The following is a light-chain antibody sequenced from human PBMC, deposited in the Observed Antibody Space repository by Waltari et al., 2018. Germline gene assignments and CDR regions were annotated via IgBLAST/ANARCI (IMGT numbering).Light chain of an antibody. J-gene: IGLJ2*01. CDR1: SSDVGGYNY. Sequence: QSALTQPASVSGSPGQSITIPCPGTSSDVGGYNYVPWFQQHPGKAPKLMIYDVSNRPSGVSNRFSGSKSGNTASLTISGLQAEDEADYYCSSYTSSSTLVFGGGTKLTVL. V-gene: IGLV2-14*03. CDR2: DVS. CDR3: SSYTSSSTLV.